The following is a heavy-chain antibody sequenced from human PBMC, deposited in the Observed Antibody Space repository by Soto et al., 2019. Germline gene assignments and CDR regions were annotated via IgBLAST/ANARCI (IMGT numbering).Heavy chain of an antibody. V-gene: IGHV4-31*03. Sequence: SETLSLTCTVSGGSISSGGYYWSWIRQHPGKGLEWIGYIYYSGSTYYNPSLKSRVTISVDTSKNQFSLKLSSVTAADTAVYYCARGQRFLEWLPTGNWFDPWGQGTLVTVSS. CDR3: ARGQRFLEWLPTGNWFDP. CDR1: GGSISSGGYY. J-gene: IGHJ5*02. CDR2: IYYSGST. D-gene: IGHD3-3*01.